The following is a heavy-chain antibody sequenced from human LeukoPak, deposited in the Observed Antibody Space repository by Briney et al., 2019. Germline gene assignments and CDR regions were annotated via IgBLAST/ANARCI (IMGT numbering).Heavy chain of an antibody. J-gene: IGHJ5*02. CDR2: IISSSSTI. V-gene: IGHV3-48*01. CDR1: GFTFSSYS. CDR3: ARPPGRGGATNWFDP. Sequence: GGSLRLSCAASGFTFSSYSMNWVRQAPGKGLEWVSYIISSSSTIYYADSVKGRFTISRDNAKNSLYLQMNSLRAEDTAVYYCARPPGRGGATNWFDPWGQGTLVTVSS. D-gene: IGHD1-26*01.